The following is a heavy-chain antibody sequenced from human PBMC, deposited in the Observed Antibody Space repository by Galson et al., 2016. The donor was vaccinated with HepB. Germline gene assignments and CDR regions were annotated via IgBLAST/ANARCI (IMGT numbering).Heavy chain of an antibody. CDR1: AGTFKNYA. Sequence: SLRLSCAVSAGTFKNYAMNWVRQAPGKGLGWVAVISYDGSKKYYADSVKGRFTISRDNSKNTLYLQMSSLRAEDTAVYYCAKDEFLEGDYYYYGMDVWGQGTTVTVSS. CDR2: ISYDGSKK. J-gene: IGHJ6*02. CDR3: AKDEFLEGDYYYYGMDV. D-gene: IGHD3-3*01. V-gene: IGHV3-30*18.